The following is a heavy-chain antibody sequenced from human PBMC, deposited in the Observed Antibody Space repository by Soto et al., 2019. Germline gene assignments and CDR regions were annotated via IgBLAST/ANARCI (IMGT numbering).Heavy chain of an antibody. CDR2: ISSGRDYI. J-gene: IGHJ3*01. V-gene: IGHV3-21*01. CDR3: ARSPVGDAFNV. Sequence: EVQLVESGGGVVKPGGSLRLSCAASGFTFSSYSMNWVRQAPGKGLEWVSSISSGRDYIFYADSVKGRFTISRDNAKNSLFLQMNSLTAEDTAVYYCARSPVGDAFNVWGQGTVVTVSS. CDR1: GFTFSSYS.